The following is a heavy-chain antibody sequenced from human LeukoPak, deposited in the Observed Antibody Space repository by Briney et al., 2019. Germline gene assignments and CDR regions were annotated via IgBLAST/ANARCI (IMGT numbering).Heavy chain of an antibody. CDR1: GYTFTGYY. J-gene: IGHJ2*01. CDR3: ARGQRSRSYYYDSSGYPVGWYFDL. Sequence: ASVKVSCKASGYTFTGYYMHWVRQAPGQGLEWMGWINPNSGGTNYAQKLQGRVTMTRDTSISTAYMELSRLRSDDTAVYYCARGQRSRSYYYDSSGYPVGWYFDLWGRGTLVTVSS. V-gene: IGHV1-2*02. D-gene: IGHD3-22*01. CDR2: INPNSGGT.